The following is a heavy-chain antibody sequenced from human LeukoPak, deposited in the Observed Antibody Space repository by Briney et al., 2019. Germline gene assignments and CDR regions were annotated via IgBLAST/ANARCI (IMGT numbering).Heavy chain of an antibody. CDR3: ANHDFWSGYYSY. Sequence: WGTLSLSCAASGFAFSSNGMHWVRQAPGKGLEWVAFIRYDGSNKYYADSVKGRFTISRDNSKNTLYLQMNSLRAEDTAVYYCANHDFWSGYYSYWGQGTLVTVSS. CDR2: IRYDGSNK. J-gene: IGHJ4*02. CDR1: GFAFSSNG. D-gene: IGHD3-3*01. V-gene: IGHV3-30*02.